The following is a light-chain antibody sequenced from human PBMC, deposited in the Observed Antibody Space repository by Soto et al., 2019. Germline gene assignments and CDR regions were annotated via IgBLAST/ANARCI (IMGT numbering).Light chain of an antibody. CDR2: AAS. J-gene: IGKJ1*01. CDR1: QGVSDS. V-gene: IGKV1-27*01. Sequence: DIQMTQSPSSLSASVGDRVTITCRTSQGVSDSLAWYQQKPGKVPELLIYAASTLRSGVPSRFSGSGSGTDFTLTISSLQPEDVATYYCQQCFWHWTFGQGTKVEIK. CDR3: QQCFWHWT.